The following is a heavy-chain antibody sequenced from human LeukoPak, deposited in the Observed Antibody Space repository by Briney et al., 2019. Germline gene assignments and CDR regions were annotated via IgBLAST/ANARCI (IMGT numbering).Heavy chain of an antibody. CDR1: GGTFSSYA. V-gene: IGHV1-69*01. Sequence: SVKVSGTASGGTFSSYAISWERQAPGQGLEWMGGIIPIFGTANYAQKFQGRVTITADESTSTAYMELSSLRSEDTAVYYCARGTSSGYYYAFDIWGQGTMVTVSS. D-gene: IGHD3-22*01. CDR2: IIPIFGTA. CDR3: ARGTSSGYYYAFDI. J-gene: IGHJ3*02.